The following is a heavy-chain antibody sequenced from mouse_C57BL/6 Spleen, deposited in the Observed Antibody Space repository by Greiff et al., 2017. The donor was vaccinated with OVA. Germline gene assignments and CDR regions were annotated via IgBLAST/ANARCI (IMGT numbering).Heavy chain of an antibody. D-gene: IGHD2-1*01. Sequence: EVMLVESGEGLVKPGGSLKLSCAASGFTFSSYAMSWVRQTPEKRLEWVAYISSGGDYIYYADTVKGRFTISRDNARNTLYLQMSSLKSEDTAMYYCTRGGPYGNYFDYWGQGTTLTVSS. CDR1: GFTFSSYA. CDR2: ISSGGDYI. CDR3: TRGGPYGNYFDY. J-gene: IGHJ2*01. V-gene: IGHV5-9-1*02.